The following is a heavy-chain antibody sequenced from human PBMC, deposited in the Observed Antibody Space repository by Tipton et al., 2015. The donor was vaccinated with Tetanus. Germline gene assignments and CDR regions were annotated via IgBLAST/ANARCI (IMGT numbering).Heavy chain of an antibody. CDR3: ARGVPRESFYLDY. J-gene: IGHJ4*02. CDR2: ISYSGST. CDR1: GGSVRSGSYY. V-gene: IGHV4-61*01. D-gene: IGHD3-3*01. Sequence: TLSLTCTVSGGSVRSGSYYWNWIRQPPGKGLEWIGYISYSGSTNSNYSLKSRITISQDTSKNQFSLKLTSVTAADTAVYFCARGVPRESFYLDYWGQGKQVTVSS.